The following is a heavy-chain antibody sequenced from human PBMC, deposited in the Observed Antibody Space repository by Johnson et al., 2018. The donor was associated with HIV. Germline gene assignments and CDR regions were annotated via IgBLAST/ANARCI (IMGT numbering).Heavy chain of an antibody. Sequence: VQLVESGGGVVQPGRSLRLSCAASGFTFSSYAMHWVRQAPGKGLEWVAVISYDGSNKYYVDSVKGRFTISRDNSKNTLYLQMNSLRGEDTAVYYCARRDNSGWADAFDIWGQGTMVTVSS. CDR3: ARRDNSGWADAFDI. CDR1: GFTFSSYA. J-gene: IGHJ3*02. V-gene: IGHV3-30-3*02. D-gene: IGHD6-19*01. CDR2: ISYDGSNK.